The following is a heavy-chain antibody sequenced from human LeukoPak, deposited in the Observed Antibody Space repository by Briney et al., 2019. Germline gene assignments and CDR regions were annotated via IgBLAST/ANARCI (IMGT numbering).Heavy chain of an antibody. J-gene: IGHJ4*02. CDR1: GVSIQSYW. CDR2: IYTTGRT. CDR3: ARSGYTISAYHSDF. Sequence: SETLSLTCDVSGVSIQSYWWSLVRKPAGKGLEWIGRIYTTGRTNYSPSFQSRVTMSIDVSSNQFSLTLRSVTAADTAVYYCARSGYTISAYHSDFWGQGAPVTVSS. V-gene: IGHV4-4*07. D-gene: IGHD5-18*01.